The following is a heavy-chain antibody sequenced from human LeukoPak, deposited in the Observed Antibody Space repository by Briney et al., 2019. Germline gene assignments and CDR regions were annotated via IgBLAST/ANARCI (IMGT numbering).Heavy chain of an antibody. Sequence: GGSLRLSCAASGFTFDDYAMHWVRQAPGKGLEWVSGIRADAVTTYYADSVKGRFIISRDNSKNTVYLQMNSLSAEDAAVYYCVKDDGWVQYANWGQGTLVTVSS. D-gene: IGHD5-24*01. J-gene: IGHJ4*02. CDR3: VKDDGWVQYAN. V-gene: IGHV3-23*01. CDR2: IRADAVTT. CDR1: GFTFDDYA.